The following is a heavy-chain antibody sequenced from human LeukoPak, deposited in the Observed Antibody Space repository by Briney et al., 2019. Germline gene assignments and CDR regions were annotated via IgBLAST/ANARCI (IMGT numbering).Heavy chain of an antibody. CDR1: GFTFSTYA. Sequence: GRSLRLFCAASGFTFSTYAIHWVRQAPGKGLEWVTGISHDGSNKDYAESVKGRFTISRDNSKNTLSLQMYSLRAEDTAVYYCARAPCSITTCYDNFFGYWGQGTLVTVSS. D-gene: IGHD2-2*01. J-gene: IGHJ4*02. V-gene: IGHV3-30*04. CDR3: ARAPCSITTCYDNFFGY. CDR2: ISHDGSNK.